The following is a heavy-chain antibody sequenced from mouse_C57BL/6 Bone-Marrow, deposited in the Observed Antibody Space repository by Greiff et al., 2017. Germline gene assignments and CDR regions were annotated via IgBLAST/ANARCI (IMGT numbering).Heavy chain of an antibody. CDR3: ARPYYSNYWYFDV. D-gene: IGHD2-5*01. Sequence: QVQLQQPGAELVKPGASVKMSCKASGYTFTSYWINWVKQRPGQGLEWIGGIYPGSGSTNYNEKFKSKATLTVDTSSSTAYMQLSSLTSEDSAVYYCARPYYSNYWYFDVWGTGTTVTVSS. V-gene: IGHV1-55*01. J-gene: IGHJ1*03. CDR1: GYTFTSYW. CDR2: IYPGSGST.